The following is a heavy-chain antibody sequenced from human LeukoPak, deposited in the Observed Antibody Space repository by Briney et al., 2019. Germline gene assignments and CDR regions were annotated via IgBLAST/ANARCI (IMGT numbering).Heavy chain of an antibody. CDR2: ISGSNGNT. CDR1: GYTFTSYG. J-gene: IGHJ6*03. D-gene: IGHD1/OR15-1a*01. CDR3: ARTAPGTSLGGYYYYMDV. V-gene: IGHV1-18*01. Sequence: ASVKVSCKASGYTFTSYGINWVRQAPGQGLEWMGWISGSNGNTNYAQKLQARVTLTTDTSTATAHMELWSLRPDDTAVYYCARTAPGTSLGGYYYYMDVWGRGTTVTVSS.